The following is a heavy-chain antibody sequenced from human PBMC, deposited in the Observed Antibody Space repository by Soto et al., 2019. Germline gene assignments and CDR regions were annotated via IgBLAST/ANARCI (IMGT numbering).Heavy chain of an antibody. V-gene: IGHV3-30*03. CDR2: ISYDGSNK. CDR1: GFTFSNYG. J-gene: IGHJ4*02. CDR3: ARDRIAAAGAYDY. Sequence: GESLKISCAASGFTFSNYGMHWVRQAPGKGLEWVAVISYDGSNKYYADSVKGRFTISRDNSKNTLYLQMNSLRAEDTAVYYCARDRIAAAGAYDYWGQGTLVTVSS. D-gene: IGHD6-13*01.